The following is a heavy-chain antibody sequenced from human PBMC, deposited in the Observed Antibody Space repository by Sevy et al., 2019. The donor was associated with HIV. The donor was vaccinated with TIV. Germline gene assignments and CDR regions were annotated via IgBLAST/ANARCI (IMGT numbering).Heavy chain of an antibody. CDR3: VKAIAKDGSF. CDR2: INQDGSGK. Sequence: GGSLRLSCVASGFSLNNYWMNWVRQAPGKGLEWVANINQDGSGKYYVDSARGRFTISRDNARNLVFLQMSSLRVDDSALYYCVKAIAKDGSFWGQGTLVTVSS. CDR1: GFSLNNYW. D-gene: IGHD6-13*01. J-gene: IGHJ4*02. V-gene: IGHV3-7*01.